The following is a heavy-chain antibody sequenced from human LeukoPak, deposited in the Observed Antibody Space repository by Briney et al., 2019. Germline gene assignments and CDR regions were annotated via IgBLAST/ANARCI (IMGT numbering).Heavy chain of an antibody. Sequence: SQTLSLTCTVSGGSISRGDYYWSWIRQPPGKGLEWIGYIYYSGSTDYNPSLKSRVTISVDTSKNQFSQKLSSVTAADTAVYYCARGKSKFDYWGQGTLVTVSS. CDR3: ARGKSKFDY. J-gene: IGHJ4*02. CDR1: GGSISRGDYY. V-gene: IGHV4-30-4*01. CDR2: IYYSGST.